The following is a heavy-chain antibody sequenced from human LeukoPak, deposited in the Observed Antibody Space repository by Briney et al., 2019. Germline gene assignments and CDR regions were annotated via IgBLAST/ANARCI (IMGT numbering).Heavy chain of an antibody. D-gene: IGHD5-24*01. CDR2: IWYDGNDK. Sequence: GGSLILSCAASGFTFSDYGMHWVRQAPGKGLEWVAVIWYDGNDKYYGDSVKGRFTISRDNSKNTLYLQMNSLRVEDTAVYYCVKGNGHNNGQFDYWGQGTLVTVSS. V-gene: IGHV3-33*06. CDR1: GFTFSDYG. J-gene: IGHJ4*02. CDR3: VKGNGHNNGQFDY.